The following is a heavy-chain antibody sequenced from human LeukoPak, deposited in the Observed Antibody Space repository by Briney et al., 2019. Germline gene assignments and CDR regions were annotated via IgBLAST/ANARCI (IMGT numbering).Heavy chain of an antibody. D-gene: IGHD4-23*01. CDR2: ISGSSTFT. J-gene: IGHJ2*01. Sequence: PGGSLRLSCAASGFTFSDYHMNWIRQARGKGLEWISYISGSSTFTNYADSVKGRFTLSRDNAKNSLYLQMNSLTAEDTAVYYCARCYGGNPPVWYFDLWGRGTLVTVSS. CDR1: GFTFSDYH. CDR3: ARCYGGNPPVWYFDL. V-gene: IGHV3-11*03.